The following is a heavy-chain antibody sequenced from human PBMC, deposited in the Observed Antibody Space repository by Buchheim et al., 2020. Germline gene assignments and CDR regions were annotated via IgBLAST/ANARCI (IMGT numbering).Heavy chain of an antibody. CDR2: ISYDGSNK. CDR3: AKAQASGADNWFDP. V-gene: IGHV3-30*18. Sequence: QVQLVESGGGVVQPGRSLRLSCAASGFTFSSYGMHWVRQAPGKGLEWVAVISYDGSNKYYADSVKGRFTISRDNSKNTLYLQMNSLRAEDTAAYYCAKAQASGADNWFDPWGQGTL. J-gene: IGHJ5*02. CDR1: GFTFSSYG. D-gene: IGHD6-25*01.